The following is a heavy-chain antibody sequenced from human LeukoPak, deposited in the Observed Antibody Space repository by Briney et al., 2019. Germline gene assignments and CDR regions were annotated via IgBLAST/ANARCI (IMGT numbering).Heavy chain of an antibody. D-gene: IGHD2-15*01. CDR3: ARHRDCSGGSCHLDY. V-gene: IGHV4-59*08. CDR1: GGSFSGYY. CDR2: IYYSGST. J-gene: IGHJ4*02. Sequence: SETLSLTCAVYGGSFSGYYWSWIRQPPGKGLEWIGYIYYSGSTNYNPSLKSRVTISVDTSKNQFSLKLSSVTAADTAVYYCARHRDCSGGSCHLDYWGQGTLVTVSS.